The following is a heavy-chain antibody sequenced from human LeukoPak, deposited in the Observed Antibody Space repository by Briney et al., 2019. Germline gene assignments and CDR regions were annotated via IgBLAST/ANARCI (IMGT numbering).Heavy chain of an antibody. CDR2: IDYSGST. CDR3: ARVYCGGDCGLNWFDP. D-gene: IGHD2-21*02. J-gene: IGHJ5*02. V-gene: IGHV4-59*01. Sequence: GSLRLSCSASGFTFSSYAMSWVRQAPGKGLEWIGYIDYSGSTNYNPSLKSRVTISADTSKNQFSLKLSSVAAADTAVYYCARVYCGGDCGLNWFDPWGQGTLVTVSS. CDR1: GFTFSSYA.